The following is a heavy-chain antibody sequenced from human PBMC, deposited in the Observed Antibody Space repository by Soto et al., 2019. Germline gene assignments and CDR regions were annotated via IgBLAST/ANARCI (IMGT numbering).Heavy chain of an antibody. CDR2: IWYDGSNK. V-gene: IGHV3-33*01. CDR3: ARDPLRLRFLTRGVPMDV. D-gene: IGHD3-3*01. Sequence: PGGSLRLSCAASGFTFSSYGMHWVRQAPGKGLEWVAVIWYDGSNKYYADSVKGRFTISRDNSKNTLYLQMNSLRAEDTAVYYCARDPLRLRFLTRGVPMDVWGKGTTVTVSS. J-gene: IGHJ6*03. CDR1: GFTFSSYG.